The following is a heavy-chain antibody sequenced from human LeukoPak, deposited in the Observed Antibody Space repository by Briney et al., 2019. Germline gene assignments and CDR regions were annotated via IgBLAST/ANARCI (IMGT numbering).Heavy chain of an antibody. J-gene: IGHJ4*02. D-gene: IGHD5-24*01. V-gene: IGHV3-48*01. CDR2: ISSSSSTI. CDR1: GFTFSSYS. CDR3: AKKRWLHSPFDY. Sequence: TGGSLRLSCAASGFTFSSYSMNWVRQAPGKGLEWVSYISSSSSTIYYADSVKGRFTISRDNSKNTLYLQMNSLRAEDTAVYYCAKKRWLHSPFDYWGQGTLVTVSS.